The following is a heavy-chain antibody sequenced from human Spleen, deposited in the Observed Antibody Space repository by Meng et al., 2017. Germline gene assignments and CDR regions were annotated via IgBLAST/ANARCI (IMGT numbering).Heavy chain of an antibody. CDR3: ARDEDISAAGKLFGDY. J-gene: IGHJ4*02. CDR1: GHTFSGYY. V-gene: IGHV1-2*02. D-gene: IGHD6-13*01. CDR2: INPNSGGT. Sequence: ASVKVSCKASGHTFSGYYMHWVRQAPGQGLEWMGWINPNSGGTNYAQKFQGRVTMTGDTSISTAYMELSGLRSDDTAMYYCARDEDISAAGKLFGDYWGQGTLVTVSS.